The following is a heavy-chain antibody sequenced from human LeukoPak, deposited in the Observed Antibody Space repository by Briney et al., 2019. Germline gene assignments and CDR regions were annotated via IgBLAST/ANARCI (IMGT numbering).Heavy chain of an antibody. V-gene: IGHV1-18*01. CDR3: GRGMTAMVMDYYYGMDV. CDR1: GYTFTSYG. Sequence: ASVKVSCKASGYTFTSYGISWVRQAPGQGLEWMGWISAYNGNTNYAQKLQGRVTMTTDTSTSTAYMELRSLRSDDTAVYYCGRGMTAMVMDYYYGMDVWGQGTTVTVSS. CDR2: ISAYNGNT. J-gene: IGHJ6*02. D-gene: IGHD5-18*01.